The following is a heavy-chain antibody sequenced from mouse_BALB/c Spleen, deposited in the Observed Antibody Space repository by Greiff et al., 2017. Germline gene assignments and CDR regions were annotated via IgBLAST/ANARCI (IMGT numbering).Heavy chain of an antibody. J-gene: IGHJ4*01. V-gene: IGHV5-6-2*01. CDR1: GFTFSSYY. CDR2: INSNGGST. D-gene: IGHD3-3*01. CDR3: ARWGPTYYAMDY. Sequence: EVQGVESGGGLVKLGGSLKLSCAASGFTFSSYYMSWVRQTPEKRLELVAAINSNGGSTYYPDTVKGRFTISRDNAKNTLYLQMSSLKSEDTAMYYCARWGPTYYAMDYWGQGTSVTVSS.